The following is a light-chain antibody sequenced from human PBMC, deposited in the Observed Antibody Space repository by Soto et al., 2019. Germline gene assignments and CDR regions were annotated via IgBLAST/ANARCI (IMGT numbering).Light chain of an antibody. J-gene: IGLJ1*01. CDR2: EVS. CDR3: NSYTGSSTYV. V-gene: IGLV2-18*02. Sequence: QFALTQPPSVSGSPGQSVAVSGTITSSDGGSYNRVSWYQQPPGAAPKLMIYEVSNRPSGVPDRFSGSKSGNTASLPISGLQAEDEADYYCNSYTGSSTYVFGTGTKVTVL. CDR1: SSDGGSYNR.